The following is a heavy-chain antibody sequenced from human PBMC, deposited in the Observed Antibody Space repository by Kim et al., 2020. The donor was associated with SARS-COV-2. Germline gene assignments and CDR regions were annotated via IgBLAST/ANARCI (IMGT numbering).Heavy chain of an antibody. D-gene: IGHD6-19*01. V-gene: IGHV5-51*01. J-gene: IGHJ4*02. CDR3: ARQGGWGINYFDY. Sequence: YSPSFQGQVTISADKSIRTAYLQWSSLKASDTAMYYCARQGGWGINYFDYWGQGTLVTVSS.